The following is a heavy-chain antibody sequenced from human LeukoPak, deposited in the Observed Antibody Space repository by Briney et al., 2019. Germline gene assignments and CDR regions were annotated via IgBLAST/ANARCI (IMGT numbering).Heavy chain of an antibody. CDR1: GGPVTSTNW. CDR3: AREGGFSRPLDY. V-gene: IGHV4-4*02. Sequence: PSGTLSLTCDVSGGPVTSTNWWTWVRQPPGKGLEWIGEVHSDGRTNYNPSLKSRFSMSVDLSRNHISLKLTSVTAADTAVYYCAREGGFSRPLDYSGQGPLVTVSS. J-gene: IGHJ4*02. CDR2: VHSDGRT. D-gene: IGHD3-3*01.